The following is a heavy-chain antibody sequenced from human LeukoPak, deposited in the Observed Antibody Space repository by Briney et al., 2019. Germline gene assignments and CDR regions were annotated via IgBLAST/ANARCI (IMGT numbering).Heavy chain of an antibody. CDR3: ARDPNREEYSWGSSGTFDY. CDR2: INPNSGGT. J-gene: IGHJ4*02. D-gene: IGHD3-16*01. CDR1: GYTFTGYY. V-gene: IGHV1-2*02. Sequence: ASVKVSCKASGYTFTGYYMHWVRQAPGQGLEWMGWINPNSGGTNYAQKFQGRVTMTRDTSISTAYMELSRLRSDDTAVYYCARDPNREEYSWGSSGTFDYWGQGTLVTVSS.